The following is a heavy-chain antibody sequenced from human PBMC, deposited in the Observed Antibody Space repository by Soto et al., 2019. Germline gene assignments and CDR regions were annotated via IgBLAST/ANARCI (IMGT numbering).Heavy chain of an antibody. J-gene: IGHJ6*02. CDR3: XXXXXXXXXYYYYGMDL. Sequence: QVQLVQSGAEVKKPGASVKVSCKVSGYTLTEXXXXXXXXXXXXGLEWMGGFDPEDGETIYAQKFPGRVTMTEDTXXXXXXXXXXXXXXXXXXXXXXXXXXXXXXXYYYYGMDLWGQGTTVTVSS. CDR2: FDPEDGET. CDR1: GYTLTEXX. V-gene: IGHV1-24*01.